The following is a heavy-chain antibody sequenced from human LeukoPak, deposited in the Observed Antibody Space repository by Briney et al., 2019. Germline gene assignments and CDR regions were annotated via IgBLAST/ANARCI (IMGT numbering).Heavy chain of an antibody. CDR3: ARAPPDCSGGSCTLSGMDV. V-gene: IGHV4-59*01. D-gene: IGHD2-15*01. J-gene: IGHJ6*02. CDR2: IYYSGST. Sequence: TSETLSLTRTVSGGSISSYYWSWIRQPPGKGLEWIGYIYYSGSTNYNPSLKSRVTISVDTSKNQFSLKLSSVTAADTAVYYCARAPPDCSGGSCTLSGMDVWGQGTTVTVSS. CDR1: GGSISSYY.